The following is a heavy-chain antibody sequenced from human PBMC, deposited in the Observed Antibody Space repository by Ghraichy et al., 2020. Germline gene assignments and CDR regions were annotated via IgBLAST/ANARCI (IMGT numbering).Heavy chain of an antibody. Sequence: GESLNISCVVSGLDFGDYSINWVRQAPGKGQEWVSSISSTSRYRYYIDSVKGRFTISRDNARNSLFLQMDSLRAEDTGVYYCARDTANWGDGSSFWGQGTLVTVSS. J-gene: IGHJ4*02. CDR3: ARDTANWGDGSSF. CDR2: ISSTSRYR. V-gene: IGHV3-21*06. D-gene: IGHD7-27*01. CDR1: GLDFGDYS.